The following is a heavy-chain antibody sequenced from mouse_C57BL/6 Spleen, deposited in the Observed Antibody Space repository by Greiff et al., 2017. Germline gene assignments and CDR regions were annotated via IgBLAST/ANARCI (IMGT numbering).Heavy chain of an antibody. D-gene: IGHD1-1*01. Sequence: VQLQQPGAELVRPGTSVKLSCKASGYTFTSYWMHWVKQRPGQGLEWIGVIDPSDSYTNYNQKFKGKATLTVDTSSSTAYMQLSSLTSEDSAVYYCARKGYFTTVGYAMDYWGQGTSVTVSS. CDR1: GYTFTSYW. J-gene: IGHJ4*01. CDR2: IDPSDSYT. V-gene: IGHV1-59*01. CDR3: ARKGYFTTVGYAMDY.